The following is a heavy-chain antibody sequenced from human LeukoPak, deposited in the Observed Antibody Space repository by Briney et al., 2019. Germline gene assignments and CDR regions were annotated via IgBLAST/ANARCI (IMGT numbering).Heavy chain of an antibody. Sequence: SETLSLTCTVSGGSISSYYWSWIQQPPGKGLEWIGYIYTSGSTNYNPSLKSRVTISVDTSKNQFSLKLSSVTAADTAVYYCARHALQPYYDSSGYYQLSEYFQHWGQGTLVTVSS. J-gene: IGHJ1*01. V-gene: IGHV4-4*09. CDR2: IYTSGST. D-gene: IGHD3-22*01. CDR3: ARHALQPYYDSSGYYQLSEYFQH. CDR1: GGSISSYY.